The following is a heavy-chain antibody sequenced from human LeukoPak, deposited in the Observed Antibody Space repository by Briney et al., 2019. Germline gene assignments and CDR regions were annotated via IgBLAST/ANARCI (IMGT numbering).Heavy chain of an antibody. J-gene: IGHJ5*02. CDR1: GGSFSGYY. Sequence: SSETLSLTCAVYGGSFSGYYWSWIRQPPGKGLEWIGEINHSGSTNYNPSLKSRVTISVDTSKNQFSLKLSSVTAADTAVYYCARVGMVYAITWSDPWGQGTLVTVSS. V-gene: IGHV4-34*01. CDR2: INHSGST. CDR3: ARVGMVYAITWSDP. D-gene: IGHD2-8*01.